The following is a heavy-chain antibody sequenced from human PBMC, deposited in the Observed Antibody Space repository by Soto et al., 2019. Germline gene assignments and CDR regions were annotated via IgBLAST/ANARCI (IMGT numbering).Heavy chain of an antibody. CDR2: IKQDGTEK. Sequence: EVQLVESGGGLVQPGGSLRLSCAVSGFTFSNYWMTWVRQAPGKGLEWLANIKQDGTEKYYVDSVRGRFTISRDNAKNSLYLHMNSLLVEDTAVYYFATDVAYDDFEGRMENWGQGTLVTVSS. CDR1: GFTFSNYW. CDR3: ATDVAYDDFEGRMEN. D-gene: IGHD3-3*01. J-gene: IGHJ4*02. V-gene: IGHV3-7*01.